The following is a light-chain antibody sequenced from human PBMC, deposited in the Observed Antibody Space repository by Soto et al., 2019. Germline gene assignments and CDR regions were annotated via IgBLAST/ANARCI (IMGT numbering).Light chain of an antibody. CDR1: QNVNRY. CDR3: QEHNS. CDR2: DAS. Sequence: ETVLTQSPATLSLSPGERATLSCRASQNVNRYVAWYQQKPGQAPRLLIYDASTRAAGVPARFSGSGSGTDFSLSISSLEPEDCAVYYCQEHNSFGGGTKVEIK. V-gene: IGKV3-11*01. J-gene: IGKJ4*01.